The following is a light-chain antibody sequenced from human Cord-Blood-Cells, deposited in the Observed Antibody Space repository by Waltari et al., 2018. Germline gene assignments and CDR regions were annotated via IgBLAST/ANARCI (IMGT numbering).Light chain of an antibody. Sequence: EIVMTQSPATLSVSPGERATLSCRASQSVSSNLAWYQQKHGQAPRLLIYGASTWSTGIPARFSCSGSGTEFTLTICSLQSEDFAVYYCQQYNNWPPYTFGQGTKLEIK. CDR1: QSVSSN. CDR2: GAS. J-gene: IGKJ2*01. V-gene: IGKV3D-15*01. CDR3: QQYNNWPPYT.